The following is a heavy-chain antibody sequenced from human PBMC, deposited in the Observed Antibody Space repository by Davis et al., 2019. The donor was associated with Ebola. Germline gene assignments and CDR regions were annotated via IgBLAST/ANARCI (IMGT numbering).Heavy chain of an antibody. D-gene: IGHD2-8*02. J-gene: IGHJ4*02. CDR3: ARNRAGG. CDR2: ISGGSRFI. V-gene: IGHV3-21*01. Sequence: GESLKISCVASGFTFSSFWMTWVRQAPGKGLEWVSSISGGSRFIYYTDSVKGRFTISRDNAKNSLYLQMNSLRAEETAVYYCARNRAGGWGQGTLVTVSS. CDR1: GFTFSSFW.